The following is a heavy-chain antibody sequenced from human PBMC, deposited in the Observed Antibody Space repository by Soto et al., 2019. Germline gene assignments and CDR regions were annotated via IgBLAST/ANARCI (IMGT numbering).Heavy chain of an antibody. Sequence: PGGSLRLSCAASGFTFSSYAMSWVRQAPGKGLEWVSAISGSGGSTYYADSVKGRFTISGDNSKNTLYLQMNSLRAEDTAVYYCAKRRGVSGPTLAWDYWGQGTLVTVSS. CDR3: AKRRGVSGPTLAWDY. V-gene: IGHV3-23*01. CDR2: ISGSGGST. D-gene: IGHD1-26*01. CDR1: GFTFSSYA. J-gene: IGHJ4*02.